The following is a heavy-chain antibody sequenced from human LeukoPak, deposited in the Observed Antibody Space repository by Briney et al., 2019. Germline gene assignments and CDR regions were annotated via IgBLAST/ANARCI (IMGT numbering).Heavy chain of an antibody. V-gene: IGHV3-11*04. Sequence: GGSLRLSCAASGFTFSDYYMSWIRQAPGKGLEWVSYISSSGSTIYAADSVRGRFTISRDNAKNSLYLQMNSLRAEDTAVYYCARGSSGSWTYAFDMWGQGTMVTVSS. CDR1: GFTFSDYY. D-gene: IGHD6-19*01. J-gene: IGHJ3*02. CDR3: ARGSSGSWTYAFDM. CDR2: ISSSGSTI.